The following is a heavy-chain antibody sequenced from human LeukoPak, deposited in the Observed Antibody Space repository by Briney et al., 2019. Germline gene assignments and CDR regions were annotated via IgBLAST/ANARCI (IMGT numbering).Heavy chain of an antibody. CDR2: LSGSGDTT. CDR1: GFTFSTFA. V-gene: IGHV3-23*01. Sequence: GGSLRLSCAASGFTFSTFAMHWVRLSPGKGLEWVSGLSGSGDTTYYADSVKGRFTISRDNSKNTLYLQMNSLRAEDTAVYYCAKDSRSLYYYDSSGYYFDYWGQGTLVTVSS. D-gene: IGHD3-22*01. J-gene: IGHJ4*02. CDR3: AKDSRSLYYYDSSGYYFDY.